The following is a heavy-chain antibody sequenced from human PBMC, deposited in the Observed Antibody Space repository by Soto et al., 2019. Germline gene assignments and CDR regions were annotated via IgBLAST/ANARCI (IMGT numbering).Heavy chain of an antibody. CDR3: ARVDYDSSGYLPFDY. J-gene: IGHJ4*02. Sequence: TGGSLRLSCAASGFTFSSYWMSWVRQAPGKGLEWVANIKQDGSEKYYVDSVKGRFTISRDNAKNSLYLQMNSLRAEDTAVYYCARVDYDSSGYLPFDYWGQGTLVTVSS. CDR1: GFTFSSYW. V-gene: IGHV3-7*03. D-gene: IGHD3-22*01. CDR2: IKQDGSEK.